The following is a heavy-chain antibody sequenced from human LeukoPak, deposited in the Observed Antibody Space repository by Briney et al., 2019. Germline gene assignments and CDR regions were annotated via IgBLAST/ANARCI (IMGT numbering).Heavy chain of an antibody. D-gene: IGHD5-18*01. J-gene: IGHJ4*02. Sequence: GSLRLSCVASGFTFSTYAMSWVRQAPGKGLEWVSDISDSGSNTYYADSVKGRFTISRDNSKNTLYLQMSSLRAEGTAVYFCAKIRGYSYGYGDYWGQGTLVTVSS. V-gene: IGHV3-23*01. CDR3: AKIRGYSYGYGDY. CDR1: GFTFSTYA. CDR2: ISDSGSNT.